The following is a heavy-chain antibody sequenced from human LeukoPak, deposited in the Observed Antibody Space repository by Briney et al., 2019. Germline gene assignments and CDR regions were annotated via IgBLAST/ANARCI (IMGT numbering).Heavy chain of an antibody. V-gene: IGHV3-23*01. J-gene: IGHJ4*02. CDR3: AKDLRIQLWVSDY. D-gene: IGHD5-18*01. CDR2: ISGSGGST. CDR1: GFTFSSYA. Sequence: PGGSLSLSCAASGFTFSSYAMSWVRQAPGKGLEWVSAISGSGGSTYYADSVKGRFTISRDNSKNTLYLQMNSLRAEDTAVYYCAKDLRIQLWVSDYWGPGTLVTVSS.